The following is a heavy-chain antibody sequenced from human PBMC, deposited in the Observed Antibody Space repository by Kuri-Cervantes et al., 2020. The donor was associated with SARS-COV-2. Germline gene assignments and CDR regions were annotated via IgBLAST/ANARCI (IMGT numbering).Heavy chain of an antibody. J-gene: IGHJ4*02. CDR2: IYTSGST. CDR3: ASSRASMITFGGVVDNFDY. D-gene: IGHD3-16*02. CDR1: GGSISSYY. V-gene: IGHV4-4*07. Sequence: GSLRLSCTVSGGSISSYYWCWIRQPAGKGLGWFGRIYTSGSTNYNHSLKRRVTISVDTSKNQFSLKLSSVTAADTAVYYCASSRASMITFGGVVDNFDYWGQGTLVTVSS.